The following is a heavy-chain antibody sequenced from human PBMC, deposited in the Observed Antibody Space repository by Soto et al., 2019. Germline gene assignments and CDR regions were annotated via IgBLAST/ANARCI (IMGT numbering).Heavy chain of an antibody. V-gene: IGHV3-9*01. CDR2: ISWNSGSI. Sequence: GGSLRLSCAASGFTFDDYAMHWVRQAPGKGLEWVSGISWNSGSIGYAVSVKGRFTISRDNAKNSLYLQLNSLRAEDTALYFCVRSGDYRSGSYWYFFDYWGQGALVTVSS. CDR1: GFTFDDYA. CDR3: VRSGDYRSGSYWYFFDY. D-gene: IGHD3-10*01. J-gene: IGHJ4*02.